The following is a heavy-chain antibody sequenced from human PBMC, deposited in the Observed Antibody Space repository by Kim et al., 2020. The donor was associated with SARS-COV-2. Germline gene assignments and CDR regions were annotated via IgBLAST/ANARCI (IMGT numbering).Heavy chain of an antibody. Sequence: GGSLRLSCAASGFTFSDYYMSWIRQAPGKGLEWVSYISSSSSYTNYADSVKGRFTISRDNAKNSLYLQMNSLRAEDTAVYYCARASGSYRYYFDYWGQGTLVTVSS. CDR2: ISSSSSYT. CDR1: GFTFSDYY. V-gene: IGHV3-11*06. CDR3: ARASGSYRYYFDY. D-gene: IGHD1-26*01. J-gene: IGHJ4*02.